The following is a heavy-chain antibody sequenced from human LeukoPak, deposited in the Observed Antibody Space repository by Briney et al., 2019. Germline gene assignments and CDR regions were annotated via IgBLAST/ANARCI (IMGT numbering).Heavy chain of an antibody. Sequence: GGSLRLSCAASGFTFSSYGMHWVRQAPGKGLEWVAFIRYDGSNKYYADSVKGRFTISRDNAKNSLYLQMNILRAEDTALYYCAKETADYGDPGAFDIWGQGTMVTVSS. V-gene: IGHV3-30*02. D-gene: IGHD4-17*01. CDR2: IRYDGSNK. J-gene: IGHJ3*02. CDR3: AKETADYGDPGAFDI. CDR1: GFTFSSYG.